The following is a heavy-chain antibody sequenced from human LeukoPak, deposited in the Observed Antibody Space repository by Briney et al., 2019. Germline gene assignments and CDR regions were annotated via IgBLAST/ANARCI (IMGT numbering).Heavy chain of an antibody. Sequence: GGSLRLSCAASGFTFSSYAMSWVRQAPGKGLEWVSAISGGGDITYYAGSVKGRFTISRDNSKNTLYLQVSSLRADDTAVYYCAKAHSGSFYSGIHWGQGTLVTVSS. CDR1: GFTFSSYA. J-gene: IGHJ4*02. V-gene: IGHV3-23*01. CDR3: AKAHSGSFYSGIH. CDR2: ISGGGDIT. D-gene: IGHD1-26*01.